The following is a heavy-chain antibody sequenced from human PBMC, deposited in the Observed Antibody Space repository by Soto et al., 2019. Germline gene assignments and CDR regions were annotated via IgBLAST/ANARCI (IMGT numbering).Heavy chain of an antibody. CDR2: VSYDGNNK. J-gene: IGHJ4*02. V-gene: IGHV3-30*03. CDR1: GFSFSSYG. D-gene: IGHD1-26*01. Sequence: QVQLVESGGGVVQPGRSLRLSCAASGFSFSSYGKHWVRQAPGKGLEWVAIVSYDGNNKYYADSVKGRFTISRDNSKDTLYLEMNSLRVEDTAMYYCARDIGGSPPFDHWGQGTPVTVSS. CDR3: ARDIGGSPPFDH.